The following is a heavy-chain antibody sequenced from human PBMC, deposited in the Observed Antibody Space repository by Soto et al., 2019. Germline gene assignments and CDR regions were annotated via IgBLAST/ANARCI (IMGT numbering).Heavy chain of an antibody. D-gene: IGHD2-2*01. CDR2: IIPIFGTA. Sequence: QVQLVQSGAEVKKPGSSVKVSCKASGGTFSSSAISWVRQAPGQGLEWMGGIIPIFGTANYAQKFQGRVTITADKATSTAYRDLSSLRSEDTAVYDCARVIVVVAAAPTYYGMDVWGQGTTVTFAS. CDR1: GGTFSSSA. J-gene: IGHJ6*02. CDR3: ARVIVVVAAAPTYYGMDV. V-gene: IGHV1-69*06.